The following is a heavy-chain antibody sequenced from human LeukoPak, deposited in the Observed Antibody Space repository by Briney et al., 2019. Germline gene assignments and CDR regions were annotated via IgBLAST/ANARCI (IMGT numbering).Heavy chain of an antibody. CDR3: ARDPIRTHFYYYYYGMDV. CDR2: IWYDGSNK. J-gene: IGHJ6*02. V-gene: IGHV3-33*01. CDR1: GFTFSSYG. Sequence: PGRSLRLSCAASGFTFSSYGMHWVRQAPGKGLEWVAVIWYDGSNKYYADSVKGRFTISRDNSKNTLYLQMNSLRAEDTAVYYCARDPIRTHFYYYYYGMDVWGQGTTVTVSS.